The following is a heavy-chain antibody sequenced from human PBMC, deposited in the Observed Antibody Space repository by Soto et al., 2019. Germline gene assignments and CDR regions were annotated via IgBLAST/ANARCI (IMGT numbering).Heavy chain of an antibody. Sequence: EVPLVESGGGLVKPGGSLTVSCAASGFPFTNAWMNWVRQAPGKGLEWVGRIKSKNDGETTVYAAPGNGRFTISRDDDRHTLYSHMTCLNTEVTAMYYCTADRGGGGTSLVDLYLWGPGTLVSVSS. D-gene: IGHD2-15*01. V-gene: IGHV3-15*07. CDR1: GFPFTNAW. CDR3: TADRGGGGTSLVDLYL. J-gene: IGHJ4*01. CDR2: IKSKNDGETT.